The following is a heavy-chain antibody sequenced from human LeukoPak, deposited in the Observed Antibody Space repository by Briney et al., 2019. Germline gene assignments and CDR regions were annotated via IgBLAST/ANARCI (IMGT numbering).Heavy chain of an antibody. V-gene: IGHV1-18*01. D-gene: IGHD3-22*01. CDR1: GYTFTSYG. CDR2: ISAYNGNT. CDR3: ARDPGITMIVAKPNFDY. J-gene: IGHJ4*02. Sequence: ASVKVSCKASGYTFTSYGISWVRQAPGQGLEWLGWISAYNGNTNYAQKLQGRVTITTETSTSTAYMELRSLRSDDTAVYYCARDPGITMIVAKPNFDYWGQGTLVTVSS.